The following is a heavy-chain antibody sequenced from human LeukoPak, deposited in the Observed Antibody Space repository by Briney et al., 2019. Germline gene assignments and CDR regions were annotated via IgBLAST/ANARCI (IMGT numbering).Heavy chain of an antibody. D-gene: IGHD3-22*01. CDR1: GFTFSSYS. V-gene: IGHV3-48*04. J-gene: IGHJ4*02. CDR2: ISSSSSTI. CDR3: ARGRYDSSGYYALFDY. Sequence: PGGSLRLSCAASGFTFSSYSMNWVRQAPGKGLEWVSYISSSSSTIYYADSVKGRFTISRDNAKNSLYLQMDSLRVEDTAVYYCARGRYDSSGYYALFDYWGRGTLVTVSS.